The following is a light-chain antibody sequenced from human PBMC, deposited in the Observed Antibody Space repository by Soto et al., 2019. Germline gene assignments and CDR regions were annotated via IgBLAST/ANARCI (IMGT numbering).Light chain of an antibody. J-gene: IGLJ1*01. CDR3: TSYTRSSTYV. V-gene: IGLV2-14*01. CDR1: SSDIGGYNY. CDR2: AVT. Sequence: TRPASGYGSAEHASTISYTGTSSDIGGYNYVCWYQQDSGKAPKLIIYAVTDRPSGVSSRFSGSKSGNTAFLTISGLQAEDEADYYCTSYTRSSTYVFGTGTKVTVL.